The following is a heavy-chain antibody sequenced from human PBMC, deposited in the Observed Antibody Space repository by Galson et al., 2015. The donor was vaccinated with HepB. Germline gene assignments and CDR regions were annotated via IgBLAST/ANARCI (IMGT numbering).Heavy chain of an antibody. CDR3: ARGPKVYCTKGVCSRGGQYGMDV. CDR1: GGSISSYY. CDR2: IYYSGST. V-gene: IGHV4-59*01. Sequence: SETLSLTCTVSGGSISSYYWSWIRQPPGRALEWIGYIYYSGSTNYDPSLKGRLTISVDTSKNQLSLKLSSVTTADTAVYYCARGPKVYCTKGVCSRGGQYGMDVWGQGTTVTVSS. D-gene: IGHD2-8*01. J-gene: IGHJ6*02.